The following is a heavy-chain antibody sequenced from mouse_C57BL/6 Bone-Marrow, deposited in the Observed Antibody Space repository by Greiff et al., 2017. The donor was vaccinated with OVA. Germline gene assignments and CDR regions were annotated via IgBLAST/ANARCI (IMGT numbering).Heavy chain of an antibody. CDR2: IDPENGDT. V-gene: IGHV14-4*01. J-gene: IGHJ1*03. CDR1: GFNIKDDY. D-gene: IGHD2-5*01. Sequence: EVKLMESGAELVRPGASVKLSCTASGFNIKDDYMHWVKQRPEQGLEWIGWIDPENGDTEYASKFQGTATITADTSSNTAYLQLSSLTSEDTAVYYCTTYYSNFYWYFDVWGTGTTVTVSS. CDR3: TTYYSNFYWYFDV.